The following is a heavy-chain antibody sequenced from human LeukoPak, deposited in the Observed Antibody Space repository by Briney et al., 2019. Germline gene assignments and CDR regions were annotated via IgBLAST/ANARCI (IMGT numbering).Heavy chain of an antibody. V-gene: IGHV3-48*01. D-gene: IGHD3-10*01. CDR3: ARDLRYYYGSDA. Sequence: PGGSLRLSCAASGFTVSSNYMSWVRQAPGKGLEWVSYISSSSSTIYYADSVKGRFTISRDNAKNSLYLQMNSLRAEDTAVYYCARDLRYYYGSDAWGQGTLVTVSS. CDR1: GFTVSSNY. J-gene: IGHJ5*02. CDR2: ISSSSSTI.